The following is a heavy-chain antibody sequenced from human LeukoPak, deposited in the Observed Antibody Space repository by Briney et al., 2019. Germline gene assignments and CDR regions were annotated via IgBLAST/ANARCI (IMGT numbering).Heavy chain of an antibody. V-gene: IGHV4-39*07. J-gene: IGHJ4*02. Sequence: PSETLSLTCTVSGGSISSNSYYWGWIRQPPGKGLEWIGSIYYSGSTYYNPSLKSRVTISVDTSKNQFSLKLSSVTAADTAVYYCARVPRGYSYGYRYYFDYWGQGTLVTVSS. CDR3: ARVPRGYSYGYRYYFDY. CDR1: GGSISSNSYY. CDR2: IYYSGST. D-gene: IGHD5-18*01.